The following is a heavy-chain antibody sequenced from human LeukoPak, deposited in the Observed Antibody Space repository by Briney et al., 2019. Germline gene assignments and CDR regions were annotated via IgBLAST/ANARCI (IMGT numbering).Heavy chain of an antibody. CDR3: ARQSVWGSFYFDY. D-gene: IGHD3-16*01. CDR2: IYYSGST. CDR1: GGSISSYY. Sequence: SETLSLTCTVSGGSISSYYWSWIRQPPGKGLEWIGYIYYSGSTNYNPSLKSRVTISVDTSKNQFSLKLSSVTAADTAVYYCARQSVWGSFYFDYWGQGTLVTVSS. J-gene: IGHJ4*02. V-gene: IGHV4-59*08.